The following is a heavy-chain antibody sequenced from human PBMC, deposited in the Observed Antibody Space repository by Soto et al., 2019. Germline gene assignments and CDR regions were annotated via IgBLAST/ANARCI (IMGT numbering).Heavy chain of an antibody. J-gene: IGHJ5*02. Sequence: SKTQSLTCTVSGGSISGSSYYLGWIRQPPGKGLEWIGSIYYTRSTYYNPSLKMRVTISVDTSKNQFSLKLSSVTAADTAVYYCARQTLDFWSGYYLTWLDTCGQGTLVTVYS. V-gene: IGHV4-39*01. CDR2: IYYTRST. D-gene: IGHD3-3*01. CDR1: GGSISGSSYY. CDR3: ARQTLDFWSGYYLTWLDT.